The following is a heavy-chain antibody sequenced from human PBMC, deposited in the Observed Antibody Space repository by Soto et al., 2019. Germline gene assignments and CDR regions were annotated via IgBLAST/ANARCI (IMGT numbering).Heavy chain of an antibody. CDR3: ARESEDLTSNFDY. CDR1: GFTFTRYR. CDR2: ISSSTNYI. J-gene: IGHJ4*01. Sequence: GGSLRLSCAASGFTFTRYRMNWVRQAPGKGLEWVSSISSSTNYIYYGDSMKGRFTISRDNAKNSLYLEMNSLSAEDTSVYYCARESEDLTSNFDYWGHGALVPVSS. V-gene: IGHV3-21*06.